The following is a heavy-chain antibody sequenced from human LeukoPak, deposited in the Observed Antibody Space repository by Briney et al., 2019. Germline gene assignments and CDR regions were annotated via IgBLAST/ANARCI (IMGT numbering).Heavy chain of an antibody. J-gene: IGHJ4*02. V-gene: IGHV1-2*02. Sequence: ASVKVSCKASGYTFTGYYMHWVRQAPGQGLEWMGWINPNSGGTNYAQKLQGRVTMTRDTSISTAYMELSRLRSDDTAVYYCARDRTRTGYSSGWYHDYWGQGTLVTVSP. CDR3: ARDRTRTGYSSGWYHDY. CDR1: GYTFTGYY. D-gene: IGHD6-19*01. CDR2: INPNSGGT.